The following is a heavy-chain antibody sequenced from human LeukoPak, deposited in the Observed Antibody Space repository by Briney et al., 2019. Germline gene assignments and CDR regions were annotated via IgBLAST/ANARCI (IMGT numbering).Heavy chain of an antibody. D-gene: IGHD3-10*01. CDR3: ARVTTMIRGVMITFGY. J-gene: IGHJ4*02. CDR1: GYTFSGYH. V-gene: IGHV1-2*02. Sequence: ASVKVSCKASGYTFSGYHMHWVRQAPGQGLEWMGWINPKSGGSNYTQKFQGRVNMTWDTSISTAYMELSRLRSDDTAAYYCARVTTMIRGVMITFGYWGQGTLVTASS. CDR2: INPKSGGS.